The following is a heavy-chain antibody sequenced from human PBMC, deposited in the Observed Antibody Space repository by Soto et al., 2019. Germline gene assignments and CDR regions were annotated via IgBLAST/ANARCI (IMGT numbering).Heavy chain of an antibody. CDR3: ADGGGWSFNFVY. J-gene: IGHJ4*02. D-gene: IGHD2-21*01. CDR1: GFSFSNYA. V-gene: IGHV3-23*01. Sequence: PGGSLRLSCAASGFSFSNYAMSWVRQGPGKGLEWVSGISISGGNTYYADSVKGRFTISRDNSKNTLYLQMNNLRAEDTAVYYCADGGGWSFNFVYWGQGTLVTVSS. CDR2: ISISGGNT.